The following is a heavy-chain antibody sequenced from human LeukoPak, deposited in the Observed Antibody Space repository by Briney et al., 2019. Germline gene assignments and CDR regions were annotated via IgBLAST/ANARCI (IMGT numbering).Heavy chain of an antibody. Sequence: GGSLRLSCAASGFTFSSYTMSWVRQAPGKGLEWVSAISGSGGSTYYADSVKGRFTISRDNSRNILHLQMSSLRAEDTAIYYCAKQFVDIWGQGTLVIVSS. J-gene: IGHJ5*02. CDR1: GFTFSSYT. D-gene: IGHD5-24*01. CDR3: AKQFVDI. CDR2: ISGSGGST. V-gene: IGHV3-23*01.